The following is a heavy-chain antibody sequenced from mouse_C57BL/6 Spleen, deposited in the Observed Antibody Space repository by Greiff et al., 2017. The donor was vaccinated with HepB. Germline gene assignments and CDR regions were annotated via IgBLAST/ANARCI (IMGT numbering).Heavy chain of an antibody. D-gene: IGHD2-4*01. Sequence: DVMLVESGGGLVKPGGSLKLSCAASGFTFSSYAMSWVRQTPEKRLEWVATISDGGSYTYYPDNVKGRFTISRDNAKNNLYLQMSHLKSEDTAMYYCARDTYYDYGFDYWGQGTTLTVSS. CDR3: ARDTYYDYGFDY. J-gene: IGHJ2*01. V-gene: IGHV5-4*01. CDR2: ISDGGSYT. CDR1: GFTFSSYA.